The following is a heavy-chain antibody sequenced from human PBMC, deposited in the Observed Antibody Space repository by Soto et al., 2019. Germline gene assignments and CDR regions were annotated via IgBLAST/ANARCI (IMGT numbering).Heavy chain of an antibody. J-gene: IGHJ5*02. CDR1: GGSISSYY. Sequence: SETLSLTCTVSGGSISSYYWSWIREPPGKGLEWVAYIHSSGTTDYNPSLKSRVTISVLTSKNQFSLKLSSVTAADTAVYYCARAGEYCSGGRCYSSWFDPWGQGTLVTVSS. CDR2: IHSSGTT. V-gene: IGHV4-59*12. D-gene: IGHD2-15*01. CDR3: ARAGEYCSGGRCYSSWFDP.